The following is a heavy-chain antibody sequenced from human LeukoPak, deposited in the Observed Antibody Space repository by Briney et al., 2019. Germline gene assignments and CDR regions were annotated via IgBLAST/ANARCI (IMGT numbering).Heavy chain of an antibody. J-gene: IGHJ4*02. CDR1: GGSISSDY. CDR3: ARGGGYFNY. CDR2: IYFSGST. D-gene: IGHD3-16*01. Sequence: SETLSLTCTVSGGSISSDYWSWIRQPPGKGLEWIGYIYFSGSTNYNPSLKSRVTISVDTSKTQLSLKLSSVTAADTVVYYCARGGGYFNYWGQGTLVTVSS. V-gene: IGHV4-59*01.